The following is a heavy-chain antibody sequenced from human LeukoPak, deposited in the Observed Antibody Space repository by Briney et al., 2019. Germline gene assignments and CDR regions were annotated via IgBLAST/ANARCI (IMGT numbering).Heavy chain of an antibody. Sequence: PSETLSLTCAVYGGSFSGNYWNWIRQPPGKGLEWIGEINHSGSTNYNPSLKSRVTISIDTSKNQFSLKLSSVTAADTAVYYCARGRPYYYGSGSHYRVLNWFDPWGQGTLVTVFS. CDR1: GGSFSGNY. CDR3: ARGRPYYYGSGSHYRVLNWFDP. J-gene: IGHJ5*02. D-gene: IGHD3-10*01. CDR2: INHSGST. V-gene: IGHV4-34*01.